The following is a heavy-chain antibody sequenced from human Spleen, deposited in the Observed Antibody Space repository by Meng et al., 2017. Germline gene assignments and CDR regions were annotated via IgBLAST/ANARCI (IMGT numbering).Heavy chain of an antibody. D-gene: IGHD2-15*01. Sequence: SETLSLTCTVSGGSISSYYWSWLRQPAGKGLEWIGRIYTSGGTNYNPSLKSRVTMSLDTSNNKFSLKLSSVTAADTAVYYCSRERGCSGGSCIVYFQQWGQGTLVTVSS. J-gene: IGHJ1*01. CDR2: IYTSGGT. CDR1: GGSISSYY. V-gene: IGHV4-4*07. CDR3: SRERGCSGGSCIVYFQQ.